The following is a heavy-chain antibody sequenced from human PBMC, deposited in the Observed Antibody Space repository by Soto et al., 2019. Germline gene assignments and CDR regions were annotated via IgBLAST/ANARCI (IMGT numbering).Heavy chain of an antibody. J-gene: IGHJ6*02. V-gene: IGHV1-69*01. Sequence: KVSCKASGGTFSSYAISWVRQAPGQGLEWMGGIIPIFGTANYAQKFQGRVTITADESTSTAYMELSSLRSEDTAVYYCARVRGDSSGWYQDPYYYGMDVWGQGTTVTVSS. CDR1: GGTFSSYA. CDR3: ARVRGDSSGWYQDPYYYGMDV. D-gene: IGHD6-19*01. CDR2: IIPIFGTA.